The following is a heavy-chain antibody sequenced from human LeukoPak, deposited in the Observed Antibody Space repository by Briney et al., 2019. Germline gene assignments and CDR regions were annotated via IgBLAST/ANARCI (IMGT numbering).Heavy chain of an antibody. J-gene: IGHJ4*02. CDR2: IFTYNGDT. CDR3: ARGKEREPFDF. CDR1: GYTFISYG. D-gene: IGHD1-1*01. Sequence: ASVKVSCKASGYTFISYGIRWVRQAPGQGLEWVGWIFTYNGDTKYEKKFQGRVTMTTDSSTNTVYLELRSLRSDDTAVYYCARGKEREPFDFWGQGTLVTVSS. V-gene: IGHV1-18*01.